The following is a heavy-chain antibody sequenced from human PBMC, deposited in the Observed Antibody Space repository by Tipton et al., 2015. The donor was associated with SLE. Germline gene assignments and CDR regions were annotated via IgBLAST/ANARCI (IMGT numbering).Heavy chain of an antibody. J-gene: IGHJ6*02. D-gene: IGHD2-2*01. Sequence: TLSLTCAVYGGSFSGYYCSWIRQPPGKGLERIGEINHSGSTNYNPSLKSRFTISVDTSKNQYSLKLSSVTAAATAVYYCARAGDIVVVPAANYLPRDDCYGMAVGGQGTWVPVSS. CDR1: GGSFSGYY. CDR3: ARAGDIVVVPAANYLPRDDCYGMAV. V-gene: IGHV4-34*01. CDR2: INHSGST.